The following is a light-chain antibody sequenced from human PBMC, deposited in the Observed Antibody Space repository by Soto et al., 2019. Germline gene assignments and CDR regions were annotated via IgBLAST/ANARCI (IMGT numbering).Light chain of an antibody. Sequence: QSALTQPPSVSAAPGQKVTISCSGSSSNIGNNYVSWYQQLPGTAPKLLIYDNNKRPSGIPDRFSGSKSGTSGTLGITGLQTGDEADYYCGTWDSSLSAVVFGGGTQLTVL. J-gene: IGLJ2*01. CDR1: SSNIGNNY. V-gene: IGLV1-51*01. CDR2: DNN. CDR3: GTWDSSLSAVV.